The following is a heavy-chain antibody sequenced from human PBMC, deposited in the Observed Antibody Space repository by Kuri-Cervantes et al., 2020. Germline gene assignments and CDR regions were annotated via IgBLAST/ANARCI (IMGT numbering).Heavy chain of an antibody. D-gene: IGHD3-22*01. CDR1: GFTLGDYA. CDR3: ARAEGYYYDSSGPGPDDY. V-gene: IGHV3-30*02. CDR2: IRYDGSNK. Sequence: GESLKISCVGSGFTLGDYAMQWVRQAPGKGLEWVAFIRYDGSNKYYADSVKGRFTISRDNAKNSLYLQMKSLRAEDTAVYYCARAEGYYYDSSGPGPDDYWGQGTLVTVSS. J-gene: IGHJ4*02.